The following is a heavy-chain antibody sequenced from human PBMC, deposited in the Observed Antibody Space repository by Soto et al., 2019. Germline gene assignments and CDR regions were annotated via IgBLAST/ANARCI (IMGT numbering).Heavy chain of an antibody. J-gene: IGHJ2*01. CDR3: ARPLYYDSTPKSPGWYFDL. Sequence: GESLKISCKGSGYIFSSHWIGWVSQMPGKGLEWMGIIYPGDSDTRYSPSFQGQVTISADKSISTAYLQWRSLKASDSAIYSCARPLYYDSTPKSPGWYFDLWGRGTLVTVSS. CDR1: GYIFSSHW. CDR2: IYPGDSDT. D-gene: IGHD3-22*01. V-gene: IGHV5-51*01.